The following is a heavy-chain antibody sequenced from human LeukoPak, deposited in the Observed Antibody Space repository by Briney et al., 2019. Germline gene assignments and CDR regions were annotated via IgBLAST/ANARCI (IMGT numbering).Heavy chain of an antibody. V-gene: IGHV1-69*01. J-gene: IGHJ6*03. D-gene: IGHD3-10*01. Sequence: SVKVSCKASGGTFSSYAISWVRQAPGQGLEWMGGIIPIFGTANYAQKFQGRVTITADESTSTAYMELSSLRSEDTAVYYCARPHGGDYYYYYMDVWGKGTTVTVSS. CDR1: GGTFSSYA. CDR3: ARPHGGDYYYYYMDV. CDR2: IIPIFGTA.